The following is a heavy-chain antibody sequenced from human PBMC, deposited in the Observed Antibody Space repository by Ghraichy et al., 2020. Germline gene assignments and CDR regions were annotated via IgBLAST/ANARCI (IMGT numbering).Heavy chain of an antibody. J-gene: IGHJ3*01. CDR1: GFTFSTYA. CDR2: ISDGGGTHT. CDR3: VTYCSGGSCYPRSNGFDF. D-gene: IGHD2-15*01. Sequence: GGSLRLSCAASGFTFSTYAMTWVRQAPGKGLEWVSTISDGGGTHTFYADSVKGRFTISRDNSRNTVYLQMNSLRAEDTALYYCVTYCSGGSCYPRSNGFDFWGQGTVVTVSS. V-gene: IGHV3-23*01.